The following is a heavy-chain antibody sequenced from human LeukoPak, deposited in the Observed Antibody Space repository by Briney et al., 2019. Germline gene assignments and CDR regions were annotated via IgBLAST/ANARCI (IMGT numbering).Heavy chain of an antibody. CDR2: INRSGST. Sequence: PSQTLSLTCAVYGGSFSGYYWSWIRQPPGKGLEWIGEINRSGSTNYNPSLKSRVTISVDTSKNQFSLKLSSVTAADTAVYYCARSLDTAMVTYNYWGQGTLVTVSS. CDR1: GGSFSGYY. V-gene: IGHV4-34*01. D-gene: IGHD5-18*01. CDR3: ARSLDTAMVTYNY. J-gene: IGHJ4*02.